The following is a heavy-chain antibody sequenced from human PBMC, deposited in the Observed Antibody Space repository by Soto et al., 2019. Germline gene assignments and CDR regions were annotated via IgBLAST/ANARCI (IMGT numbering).Heavy chain of an antibody. CDR2: ISYDGSNK. Sequence: VQLVESGGGVVQPGRSLRLSCAASGFTFSSYAMHWVRQAPGKGLEWVAVISYDGSNKYYADSVKGRFTISRDNSKNTLYLQMNSLRPEDTALYYCARVYSSLDYGIDSWGQGTLVTVSS. D-gene: IGHD5-12*01. J-gene: IGHJ4*02. CDR1: GFTFSSYA. V-gene: IGHV3-30-3*01. CDR3: ARVYSSLDYGIDS.